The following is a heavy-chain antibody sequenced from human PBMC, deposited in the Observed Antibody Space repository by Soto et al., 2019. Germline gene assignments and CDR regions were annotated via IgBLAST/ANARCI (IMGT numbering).Heavy chain of an antibody. CDR2: IYYSGST. D-gene: IGHD2-21*02. CDR1: GGSISSGGYY. J-gene: IGHJ6*04. CDR3: ARVCSGDCHYVMDV. Sequence: QVQLQESGPGLVKPSQTLSLTCTVSGGSISSGGYYWSWIRQHPGKGLEWIGYIYYSGSTYYNPSINGLVNISVDTSKIEFSLKLSSMTAADTAVYYCARVCSGDCHYVMDVWGEGPPVTGST. V-gene: IGHV4-31*01.